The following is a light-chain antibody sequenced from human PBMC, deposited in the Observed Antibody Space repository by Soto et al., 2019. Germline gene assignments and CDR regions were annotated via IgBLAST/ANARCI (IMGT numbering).Light chain of an antibody. Sequence: QSVLTQPPSVSGAPGQTITISCTGSSSNIGADFGVHWYQQLPGAAPKLVIFVNTNRPSGVPDRFSGSKSGTSASLAISGLQSEDEADYFCATWDVSLNGYVFGTGTKVTVL. CDR2: VNT. CDR3: ATWDVSLNGYV. J-gene: IGLJ1*01. CDR1: SSNIGADFG. V-gene: IGLV1-40*01.